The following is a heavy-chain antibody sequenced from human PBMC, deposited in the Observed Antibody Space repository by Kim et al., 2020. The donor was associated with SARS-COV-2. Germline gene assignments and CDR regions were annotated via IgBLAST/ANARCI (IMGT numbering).Heavy chain of an antibody. J-gene: IGHJ3*02. Sequence: GGSLRLSCATSGFTFSAYDMNWVRQAPGKGLEWLSFITKSSTTIHYADSVEGRFTISRDNAKNSLFLQMNSLRDEDTALYYCVRDRMGGAFDMWGQGTMVTVSS. V-gene: IGHV3-48*02. D-gene: IGHD3-16*01. CDR3: VRDRMGGAFDM. CDR1: GFTFSAYD. CDR2: ITKSSTTI.